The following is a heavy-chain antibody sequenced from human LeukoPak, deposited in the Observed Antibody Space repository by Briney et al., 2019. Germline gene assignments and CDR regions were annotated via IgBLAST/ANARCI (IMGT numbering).Heavy chain of an antibody. D-gene: IGHD3-16*01. CDR3: AKKKVDIMGNQYYYYYGLDV. J-gene: IGHJ6*02. CDR1: GGSISNHY. CDR2: IFYSGST. V-gene: IGHV4-59*11. Sequence: SETLSLTCIVSGGSISNHYWSWIRQPPGKGLEWIGQIFYSGSTNYNPSLKSRVTISADTSKNQVFLNLNSVTAADTAVYYCAKKKVDIMGNQYYYYYGLDVWGQGATVTVSS.